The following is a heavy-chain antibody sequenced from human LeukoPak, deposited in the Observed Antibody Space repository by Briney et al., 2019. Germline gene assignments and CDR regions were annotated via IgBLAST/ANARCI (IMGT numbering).Heavy chain of an antibody. CDR3: AKDRRVPYYDILTGYTFDY. V-gene: IGHV3-74*01. CDR2: IKGDEMTT. CDR1: GFTFSTYW. J-gene: IGHJ4*02. Sequence: GGSLRLSCAASGFTFSTYWMHWVRQVPGKGLEWVSHIKGDEMTTNYADSVEGRFTISRDNSKNTLYLQMNSLRAEDTAVYYCAKDRRVPYYDILTGYTFDYWGQGTLVTVSS. D-gene: IGHD3-9*01.